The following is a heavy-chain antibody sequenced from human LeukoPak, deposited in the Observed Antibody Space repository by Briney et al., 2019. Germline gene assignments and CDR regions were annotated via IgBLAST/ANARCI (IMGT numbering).Heavy chain of an antibody. CDR1: GLTFSSYS. CDR2: ISSSSSYI. V-gene: IGHV3-21*01. Sequence: GGSLRLSCAASGLTFSSYSMNWVRQAPGKGLEWVSSISSSSSYIYYADSVKGRFTISRDNAKNSLYLQMNSLRAEDTAVYYCARDMEEQWPSDAFDIWGQGTMVTVSS. J-gene: IGHJ3*02. CDR3: ARDMEEQWPSDAFDI. D-gene: IGHD6-19*01.